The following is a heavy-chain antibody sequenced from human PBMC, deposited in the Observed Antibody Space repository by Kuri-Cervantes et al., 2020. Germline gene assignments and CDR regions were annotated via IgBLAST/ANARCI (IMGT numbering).Heavy chain of an antibody. J-gene: IGHJ4*02. CDR1: GFTFSDYY. CDR3: ARARLLWFGD. Sequence: SETLSLTCAASGFTFSDYYMSWIRQPAGKGLEWIGRIYTSGSTNYNPSLKSRVTISVDTSKNQFSLKLSSVTAADTAVYYCARARLLWFGDWGQGTLVTVSS. CDR2: IYTSGST. D-gene: IGHD3-10*01. V-gene: IGHV4-4*07.